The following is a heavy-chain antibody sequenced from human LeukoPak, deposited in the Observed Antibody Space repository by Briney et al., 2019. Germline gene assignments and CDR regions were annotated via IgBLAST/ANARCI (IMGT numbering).Heavy chain of an antibody. V-gene: IGHV3-23*01. D-gene: IGHD3-22*01. CDR3: ARDRPNFHENSGHYYRRDGDS. CDR2: MCGTAGCT. CDR1: GFTFSSYA. J-gene: IGHJ5*01. Sequence: GGSLRLSCAASGFTFSSYAMSWVRQAPGKGLEWVASMCGTAGCTFYPDSVKGRFTISRDNSKNVLYLRMNSLTAEDTAIYYCARDRPNFHENSGHYYRRDGDSWGQGTLVTVSS.